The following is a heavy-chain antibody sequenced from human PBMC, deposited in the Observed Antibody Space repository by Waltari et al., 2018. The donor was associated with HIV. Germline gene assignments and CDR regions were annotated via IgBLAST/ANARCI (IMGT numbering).Heavy chain of an antibody. CDR2: ISGDGATT. CDR1: GFMFDEYT. CDR3: AKEGGGGSTSPYYFDS. Sequence: EVQLVESGGAVVQPGGSLRLSCAASGFMFDEYTVHWVRQVPGKGLEWVSIISGDGATTYSADSVKCRFTMSRDNSKNSLYLQMNSLRTDDTALYFCAKEGGGGSTSPYYFDSWGQGTLVTVSS. V-gene: IGHV3-43*01. D-gene: IGHD2-15*01. J-gene: IGHJ4*02.